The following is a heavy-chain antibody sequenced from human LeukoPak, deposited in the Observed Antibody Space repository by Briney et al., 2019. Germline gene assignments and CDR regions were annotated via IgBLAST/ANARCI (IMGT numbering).Heavy chain of an antibody. V-gene: IGHV4-39*01. J-gene: IGHJ6*03. CDR2: VYKSGST. Sequence: ASETLSLTCIVSGGSISSTSYYWGWIRQPPGKGLEWIGSVYKSGSTYYNPSLKSRVTISVDTSKNQFSLNLSSVTAADTAVYYCARRLNQMATTYTPYHYYYYYMDVWGKGTTVTVSS. D-gene: IGHD5-24*01. CDR3: ARRLNQMATTYTPYHYYYYYMDV. CDR1: GGSISSTSYY.